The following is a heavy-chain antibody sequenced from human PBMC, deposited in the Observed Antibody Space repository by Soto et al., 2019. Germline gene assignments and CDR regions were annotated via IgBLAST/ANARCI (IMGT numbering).Heavy chain of an antibody. J-gene: IGHJ3*02. CDR1: GGSISSYY. V-gene: IGHV4-59*08. Sequence: QVQLQESGPGLVKPSETLSLTCTVSGGSISSYYWSWIRQPPGKGLEWIGYIYYSGITNYNPSLKTRVTVSGDTSKNQFSLKLSSVTAADTAVYYCARLRTVTTGYDDFDIWGQGTMVTVSS. CDR3: ARLRTVTTGYDDFDI. D-gene: IGHD4-4*01. CDR2: IYYSGIT.